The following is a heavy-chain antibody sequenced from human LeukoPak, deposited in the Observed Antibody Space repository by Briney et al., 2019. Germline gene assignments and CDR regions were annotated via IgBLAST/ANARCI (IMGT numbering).Heavy chain of an antibody. D-gene: IGHD2-2*01. V-gene: IGHV1-24*01. Sequence: ASVKVSCKVSGYTLTELPMHWVRQAPGKGLEWMGGFDPEDGETIYAQKFQGRVTMTEDTSTDTAYMELSSLRSEDTAVYYCATVRYCSSTSCFSFGYWGQGTLVTVSS. CDR2: FDPEDGET. CDR1: GYTLTELP. CDR3: ATVRYCSSTSCFSFGY. J-gene: IGHJ4*02.